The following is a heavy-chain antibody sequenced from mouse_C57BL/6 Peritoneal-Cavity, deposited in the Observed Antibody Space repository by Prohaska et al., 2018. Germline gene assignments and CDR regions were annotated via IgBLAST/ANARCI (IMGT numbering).Heavy chain of an antibody. CDR1: GFTFTDYY. Sequence: EVKLVESGGGLVQPGGYLSLPCAASGFTFTDYYISWVRQPPGKALEWLGFIRNKANGYTTEYSASVKCRFTISRDNSQSILYLHMNALRAEDSATYYCARSTVVFDYWGQGTTLTVSS. J-gene: IGHJ2*01. CDR3: ARSTVVFDY. CDR2: IRNKANGYTT. D-gene: IGHD1-1*01. V-gene: IGHV7-3*01.